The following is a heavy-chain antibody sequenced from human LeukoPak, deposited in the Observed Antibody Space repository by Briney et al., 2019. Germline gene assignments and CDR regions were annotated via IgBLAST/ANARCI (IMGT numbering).Heavy chain of an antibody. CDR3: ARGFSRALDAFDI. CDR1: GYTFTSYD. V-gene: IGHV1-8*01. CDR2: MNPNSGNT. D-gene: IGHD2/OR15-2a*01. J-gene: IGHJ3*02. Sequence: AASVKVSCKASGYTFTSYDINWVRQATGQGLEWMGWMNPNSGNTGYAQKFQGRVTMTRNTSISTAYMGLSSLRSEDTAVYYCARGFSRALDAFDIWGQGTMVTVSS.